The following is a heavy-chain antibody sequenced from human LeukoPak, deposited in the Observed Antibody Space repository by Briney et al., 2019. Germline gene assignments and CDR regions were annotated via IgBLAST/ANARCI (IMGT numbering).Heavy chain of an antibody. CDR1: GYTFTGYY. CDR3: ARSLRLGELSAAYFDY. J-gene: IGHJ4*02. CDR2: INPNSGGT. V-gene: IGHV1-2*02. D-gene: IGHD3-16*02. Sequence: ASVKVSCKASGYTFTGYYMHWVRQAPGQGLEWMGWINPNSGGTNYAQKFQGRVTITADESTSTASMELSSLRSDDTAVYYCARSLRLGELSAAYFDYWGQGTLVTVSS.